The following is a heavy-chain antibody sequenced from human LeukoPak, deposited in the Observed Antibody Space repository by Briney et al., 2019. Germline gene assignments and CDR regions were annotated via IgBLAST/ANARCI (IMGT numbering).Heavy chain of an antibody. D-gene: IGHD3-22*01. Sequence: MSGGSLRLSCAASGFTFSSYAMSWVRQAPGKGLEWIGEINHSGSTNYNPSLKSRVTISVDTSKNQFSLKLSSVTAADTAVYYCARRPRNYYDSSGYHWGNWFDPWGQGTLVTVSS. CDR1: GFTFSSYA. V-gene: IGHV4-34*01. CDR2: INHSGST. J-gene: IGHJ5*02. CDR3: ARRPRNYYDSSGYHWGNWFDP.